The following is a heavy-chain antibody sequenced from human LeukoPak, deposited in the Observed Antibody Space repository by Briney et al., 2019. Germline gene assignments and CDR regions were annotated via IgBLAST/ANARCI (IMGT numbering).Heavy chain of an antibody. V-gene: IGHV4-30-2*01. CDR2: IYHSGST. D-gene: IGHD5-24*01. CDR1: GGSISSGGYY. J-gene: IGHJ4*02. Sequence: PSETLSLTCTVSGGSISSGGYYWSWIRQPPGKGLEWIGYIYHSGSTYYNPSLESRVTISVDRSKNQFSLKLSSVTAADTAVYYCARRKRWLQLEDYWGQGTLVTVSS. CDR3: ARRKRWLQLEDY.